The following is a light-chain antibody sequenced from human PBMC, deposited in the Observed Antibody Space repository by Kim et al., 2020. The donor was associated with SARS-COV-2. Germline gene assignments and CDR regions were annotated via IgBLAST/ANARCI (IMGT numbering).Light chain of an antibody. J-gene: IGLJ2*01. Sequence: VSPEQTASITCSGDKLGNKYACWYQQKPGQSPVLVIYQDSKRPSGIPERFSGSKSGNTATLTISGTQAMDEADYYCQAWDSSTVVFGGGTKVTVL. V-gene: IGLV3-1*01. CDR2: QDS. CDR1: KLGNKY. CDR3: QAWDSSTVV.